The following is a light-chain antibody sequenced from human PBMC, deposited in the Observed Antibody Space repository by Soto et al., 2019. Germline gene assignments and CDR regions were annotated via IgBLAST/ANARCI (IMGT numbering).Light chain of an antibody. V-gene: IGLV2-14*03. J-gene: IGLJ3*02. CDR2: DVS. Sequence: QSALTQPASVSGSPGQSITISCTGTRSDVGDYNLVSWYQQHPGKAPKLIIFDVSDRPSGVSDRFSGSKSGNMASLTISGLQAEDEADYYCTSYSITSALEVFGGGTKVTVL. CDR1: RSDVGDYNL. CDR3: TSYSITSALEV.